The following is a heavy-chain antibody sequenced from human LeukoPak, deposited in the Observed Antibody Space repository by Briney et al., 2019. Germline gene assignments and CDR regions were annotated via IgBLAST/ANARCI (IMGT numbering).Heavy chain of an antibody. J-gene: IGHJ5*02. V-gene: IGHV1-8*01. Sequence: ASVKVSCKASGYTFTSYDINWVRQATGQGLEWMGWTNPNSGNTGYAQKFQGRVTMTRNTSISTAYMELSSLRSEDTAVYYCARGRNLEWLLYMFRAYNWFDPWGQGTLVTVSS. CDR1: GYTFTSYD. CDR2: TNPNSGNT. CDR3: ARGRNLEWLLYMFRAYNWFDP. D-gene: IGHD3-3*01.